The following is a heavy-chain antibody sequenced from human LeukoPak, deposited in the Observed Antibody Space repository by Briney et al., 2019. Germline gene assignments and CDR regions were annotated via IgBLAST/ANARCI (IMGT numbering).Heavy chain of an antibody. CDR3: ARGNFGTSYSSSWYPPVDY. CDR1: GFTFSSYA. CDR2: ISSNGGST. D-gene: IGHD6-13*01. J-gene: IGHJ4*02. V-gene: IGHV3-64*01. Sequence: GGSLRLSCAASGFTFSSYAMHWVRQAPGKGLEYVSAISSNGGSTYYANSVKGRFTISRDNSKNTLYLQMGSLRAEDMAVYYCARGNFGTSYSSSWYPPVDYWGQGTLVTVSS.